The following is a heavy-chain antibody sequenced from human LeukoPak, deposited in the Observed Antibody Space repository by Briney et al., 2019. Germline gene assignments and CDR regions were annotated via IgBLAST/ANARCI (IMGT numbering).Heavy chain of an antibody. J-gene: IGHJ4*02. Sequence: SETLSLTCTVSTGSISSYHWSWVRQPPGKGLEWIGYILTSGTTNYNPSLKSRLTISVDTSKNQFTLKLSSVTAADTAVYYCARLRVSGSYLYYFDYWGQGTLVTVSS. V-gene: IGHV4-4*09. CDR2: ILTSGTT. D-gene: IGHD1-26*01. CDR3: ARLRVSGSYLYYFDY. CDR1: TGSISSYH.